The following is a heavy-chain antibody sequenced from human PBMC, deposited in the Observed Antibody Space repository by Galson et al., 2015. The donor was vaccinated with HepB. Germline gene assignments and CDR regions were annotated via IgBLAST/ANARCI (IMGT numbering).Heavy chain of an antibody. CDR2: INPNSGGT. Sequence: SVKVSCKASGYTFTDNHIHWIRQAPGQGLEWMGWINPNSGGTNYALKFLGRVTLTSDTSIGTVFMELNRLAYEDTAMYYCARVAYRAFDVWGQGTVVTVSS. D-gene: IGHD2-8*02. CDR1: GYTFTDNH. V-gene: IGHV1-2*02. CDR3: ARVAYRAFDV. J-gene: IGHJ3*01.